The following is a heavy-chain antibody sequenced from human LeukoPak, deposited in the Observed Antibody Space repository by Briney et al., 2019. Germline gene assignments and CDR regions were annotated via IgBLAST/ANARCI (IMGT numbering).Heavy chain of an antibody. CDR3: AKGSGSGWYGWFAP. D-gene: IGHD6-19*01. Sequence: AGESLRLSCAASGFSFSNYAMYWVRQAPGKGLEWVSSIDASGGATYYADFVKGRFTISRDNSKNTFYLQMNSLRGEDTAVYSCAKGSGSGWYGWFAPWGQGTLVTVSS. CDR1: GFSFSNYA. V-gene: IGHV3-23*01. J-gene: IGHJ5*02. CDR2: IDASGGAT.